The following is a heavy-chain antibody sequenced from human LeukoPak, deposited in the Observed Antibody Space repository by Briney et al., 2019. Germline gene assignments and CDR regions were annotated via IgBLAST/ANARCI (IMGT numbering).Heavy chain of an antibody. J-gene: IGHJ4*02. D-gene: IGHD6-6*01. CDR1: GGSISSNNW. Sequence: PSETLSLTCAVSGGSISSNNWWSWVRQPPGKGLEWIGEIYHSGNSNFNPSLKSRVTMSVDKSKNQFSLMLSSVTAADTAVYYCARDVGARLPGYWGQGTLVTVSS. CDR2: IYHSGNS. V-gene: IGHV4-4*02. CDR3: ARDVGARLPGY.